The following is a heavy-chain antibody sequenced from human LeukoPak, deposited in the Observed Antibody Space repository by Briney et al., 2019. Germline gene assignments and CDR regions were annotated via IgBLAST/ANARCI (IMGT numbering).Heavy chain of an antibody. J-gene: IGHJ6*03. D-gene: IGHD3-10*01. CDR2: IIPIFGTA. CDR1: GGTFSSYA. Sequence: GASVRVSCKASGGTFSSYAISWVRQAPGQGLEWMGGIIPIFGTANYAQKFQGRVTITADESTSTAYMELSSLRSEDTAVYYCARQRAMDRGVMVPSPHYYYYYMDVWGKGTTVTISS. CDR3: ARQRAMDRGVMVPSPHYYYYYMDV. V-gene: IGHV1-69*13.